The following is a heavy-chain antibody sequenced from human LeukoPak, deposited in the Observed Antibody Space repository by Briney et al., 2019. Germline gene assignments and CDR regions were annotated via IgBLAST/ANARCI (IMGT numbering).Heavy chain of an antibody. CDR1: GYTFTGYH. CDR2: INPDNGDT. J-gene: IGHJ4*02. CDR3: ARDQGSLTRSWYTGY. V-gene: IGHV1-2*06. D-gene: IGHD6-13*01. Sequence: ASVKVSCKASGYTFTGYHIHWVRQTPGQGREWMGRINPDNGDTNFTQQFQGRVNMARDTSINTAYMDLSSLTPAATAVYFCARDQGSLTRSWYTGYWGQGTQVTVSS.